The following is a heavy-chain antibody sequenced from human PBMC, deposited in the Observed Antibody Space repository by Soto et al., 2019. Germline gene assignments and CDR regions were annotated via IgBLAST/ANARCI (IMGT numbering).Heavy chain of an antibody. D-gene: IGHD1-26*01. CDR3: ARDDSRIVGATGFDY. V-gene: IGHV3-30-3*01. J-gene: IGHJ4*02. CDR1: GFTFSSYA. CDR2: ISYDGSNK. Sequence: GSLRLSCAASGFTFSSYAMHWVRQAPGKGLEWVAVISYDGSNKYYADSVKGRFTISRDNSKNTLYLQMNSLRAEDTAVYYCARDDSRIVGATGFDYWGQGTLVTVSS.